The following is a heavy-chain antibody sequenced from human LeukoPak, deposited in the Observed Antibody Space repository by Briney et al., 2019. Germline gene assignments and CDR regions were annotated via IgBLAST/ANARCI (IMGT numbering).Heavy chain of an antibody. V-gene: IGHV3-48*01. Sequence: GGSLRLSCAASGFTFSLYSMNWVRQAPGKGLEWVSYISSRSRTIYYADSVKGRFTISRDNSKNTLYLQMNSLRAEDTAVYYCARPRSSYYYGSGSYYNYWGQGTLVTVSS. CDR1: GFTFSLYS. CDR3: ARPRSSYYYGSGSYYNY. D-gene: IGHD3-10*01. J-gene: IGHJ4*02. CDR2: ISSRSRTI.